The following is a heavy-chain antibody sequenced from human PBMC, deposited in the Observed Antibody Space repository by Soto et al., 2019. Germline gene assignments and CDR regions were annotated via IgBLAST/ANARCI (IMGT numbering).Heavy chain of an antibody. CDR1: GGTFNSYG. Sequence: QAHLAQSGAEVKKPGSSVTVSCKASGGTFNSYGISWVRQAPGQGLDWMGVIIPLYGTVNYAQKFQGRVSITADKSTSTAYMDLNSLRSDDTAVYYCARVSVIRGVIPSHFGLWGHGTLVTVSS. V-gene: IGHV1-69*06. CDR2: IIPLYGTV. D-gene: IGHD3-10*01. J-gene: IGHJ4*01. CDR3: ARVSVIRGVIPSHFGL.